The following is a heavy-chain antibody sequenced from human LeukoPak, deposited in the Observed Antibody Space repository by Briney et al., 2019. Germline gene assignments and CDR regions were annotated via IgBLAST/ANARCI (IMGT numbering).Heavy chain of an antibody. V-gene: IGHV3-30*04. CDR3: ARGPYSSSLIYYFDY. J-gene: IGHJ4*02. CDR1: GFTFSSYA. CDR2: ISYDGSNK. D-gene: IGHD6-13*01. Sequence: GGSLRLSCAASGFTFSSYAMHWVRQAPGKGLEWVAVISYDGSNKYYADSVKGRFTISRDNSKNTLYLQMNSLRAEDTAVYYCARGPYSSSLIYYFDYWGQGTLVTVSS.